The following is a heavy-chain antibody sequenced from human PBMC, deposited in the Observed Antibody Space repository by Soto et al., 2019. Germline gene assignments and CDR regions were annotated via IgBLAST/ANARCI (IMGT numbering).Heavy chain of an antibody. D-gene: IGHD6-13*01. J-gene: IGHJ1*01. Sequence: AGGSLRLSCAASGFTIDDYAMHWVRQVPGKGLEWVSGISSNSDTIDYADSVKGRFTISRDNAKNSLFLQMNSLRAEDTAVYYCARVAAAGIAEYFQHWGQGTLVTVSS. CDR3: ARVAAAGIAEYFQH. CDR2: ISSNSDTI. CDR1: GFTIDDYA. V-gene: IGHV3-9*01.